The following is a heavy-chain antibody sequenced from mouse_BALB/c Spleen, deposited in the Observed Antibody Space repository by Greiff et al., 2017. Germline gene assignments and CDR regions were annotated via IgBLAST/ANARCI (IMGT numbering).Heavy chain of an antibody. V-gene: IGHV3-6*02. CDR2: ISYDGSN. CDR3: ARGDEAMDY. Sequence: DVQLQESGPGLVKPSQSLSLTCSVTGYSITSGYYWNWIRQFPGNKLEWMGYISYDGSNNYNPSLKNRISITRDTSKNQFFLKLNSVTTEDTATYYCARGDEAMDYWGQGTSVTVSS. J-gene: IGHJ4*01. CDR1: GYSITSGYY. D-gene: IGHD3-3*01.